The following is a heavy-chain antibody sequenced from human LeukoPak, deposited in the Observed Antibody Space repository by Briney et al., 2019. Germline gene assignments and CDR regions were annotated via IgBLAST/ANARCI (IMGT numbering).Heavy chain of an antibody. CDR3: ARGGSFVLKANLDS. J-gene: IGHJ4*02. CDR1: GYAFTTSD. Sequence: ASVKVSCKASGYAFTTSDINWVRQATGQGLEWMGWMSPYGGNTRYAQTFQARITMTRNTSASTAYMELSSLTSEDTAVYYCARGGSFVLKANLDSWGQGTLVTLSS. CDR2: MSPYGGNT. V-gene: IGHV1-8*01. D-gene: IGHD6-13*01.